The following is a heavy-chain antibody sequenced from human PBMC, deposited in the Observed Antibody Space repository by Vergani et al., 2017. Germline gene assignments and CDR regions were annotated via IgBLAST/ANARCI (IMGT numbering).Heavy chain of an antibody. CDR3: ARHGGSGNFYHLFDS. CDR1: FDSIRNLY. V-gene: IGHV4-59*08. J-gene: IGHJ4*02. CDR2: IYYSGLT. D-gene: IGHD3-10*01. Sequence: QVQLQESGPGLVKSSETLSLTCSVSFDSIRNLYCNWIRQPPGKGLEWIGSIYYSGLTYYNPSLKSRVAISVDTSKNQFSLKVTSVTAADTALYYCARHGGSGNFYHLFDSWGQGTLVTVSS.